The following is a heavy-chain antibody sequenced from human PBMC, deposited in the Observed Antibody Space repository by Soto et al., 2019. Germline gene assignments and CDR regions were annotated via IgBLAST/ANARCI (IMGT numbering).Heavy chain of an antibody. Sequence: SETLSLTCTVSGGSISSYYWSWIRQPPGKGLKWIGYIYYSGSTNYNPSLKIRVTISVDASKNQFSLKLSSVTAADTVVYYCARVHRYSRVTTVTTYYYYYGMDVWGQGTTVTVSS. V-gene: IGHV4-59*01. J-gene: IGHJ6*02. CDR1: GGSISSYY. CDR3: ARVHRYSRVTTVTTYYYYYGMDV. D-gene: IGHD4-17*01. CDR2: IYYSGST.